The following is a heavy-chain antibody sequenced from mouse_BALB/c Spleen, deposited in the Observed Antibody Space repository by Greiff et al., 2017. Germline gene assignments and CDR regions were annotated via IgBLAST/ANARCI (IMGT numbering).Heavy chain of an antibody. CDR2: INPSTGYT. D-gene: IGHD2-10*02. Sequence: VQLQESGAELAKPGASVKMSCKASGYTFTSYWMHWVKQRPGQGLEWIGYINPSTGYTEYNQKFKDKATLTADKSSSTAYMQLSSLTSEDSAVYYCAREAYGNYVDYAMDYWGQGTSVTVSS. CDR1: GYTFTSYW. CDR3: AREAYGNYVDYAMDY. J-gene: IGHJ4*01. V-gene: IGHV1-7*01.